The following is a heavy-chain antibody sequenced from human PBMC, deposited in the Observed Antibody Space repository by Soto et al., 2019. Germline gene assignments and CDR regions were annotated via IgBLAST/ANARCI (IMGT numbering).Heavy chain of an antibody. V-gene: IGHV3-73*01. J-gene: IGHJ6*02. CDR2: IRSKTNNYAT. D-gene: IGHD6-19*01. CDR1: GFTFSGSA. CDR3: TRRVAVAGTDYYGMDV. Sequence: PGGSLRLSCAASGFTFSGSAMHWVRQASGKGLEWVGRIRSKTNNYATAYAASVKGRFTISRDDSKNTAYLQMNSLKTEDTAVYYCTRRVAVAGTDYYGMDVWGQGITVTVSS.